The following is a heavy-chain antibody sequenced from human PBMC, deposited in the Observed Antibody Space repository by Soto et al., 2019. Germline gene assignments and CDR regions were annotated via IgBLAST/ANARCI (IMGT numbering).Heavy chain of an antibody. J-gene: IGHJ5*02. D-gene: IGHD6-13*01. V-gene: IGHV4-30-2*01. CDR1: GGSISSGGYS. CDR3: ARVRIAAAGNWFDP. CDR2: IYHSGST. Sequence: PSETLSLTCAVSGGSISSGGYSWSWIRQPPGKGLEWIGYIYHSGSTYYNPSLKSRVTISVDRSKNQFSLKLSSVTAADTAVYYCARVRIAAAGNWFDPWGQGTLVTVSS.